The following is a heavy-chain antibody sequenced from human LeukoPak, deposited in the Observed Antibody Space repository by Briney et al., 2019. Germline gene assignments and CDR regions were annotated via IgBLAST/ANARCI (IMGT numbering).Heavy chain of an antibody. CDR1: GGSFSGYY. J-gene: IGHJ4*02. Sequence: SETLSLTCAVYGGSFSGYYWSWIRQPPGKGLEWIGEINHSGSTNYNPSLKSRVTISVDTSKNQFSLKLSSVTAADTAVYYCARGVVTMVRGANSRYFDYWGQGTLVTVSS. CDR3: ARGVVTMVRGANSRYFDY. V-gene: IGHV4-34*01. CDR2: INHSGST. D-gene: IGHD3-10*01.